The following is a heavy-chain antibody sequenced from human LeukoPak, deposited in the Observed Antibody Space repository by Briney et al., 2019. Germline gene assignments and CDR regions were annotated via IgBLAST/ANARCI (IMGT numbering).Heavy chain of an antibody. V-gene: IGHV6-1*01. CDR1: GDSVSRNTAG. CDR2: TYYRSKWYS. CDR3: ARVDDSSGYYYFDY. Sequence: SQTLSLTCAISGDSVSRNTAGWNWIRQSPSRGLEWLGRTYYRSKWYSDFAPSVRNRITINPDTSKNQFSLQLNSVTPEDTAVYYCARVDDSSGYYYFDYWGQGTLVTVSS. J-gene: IGHJ4*02. D-gene: IGHD3-22*01.